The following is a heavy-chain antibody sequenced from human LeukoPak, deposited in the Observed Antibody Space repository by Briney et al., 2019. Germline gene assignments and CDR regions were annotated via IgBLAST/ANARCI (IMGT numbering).Heavy chain of an antibody. CDR3: ARDQGSAAISFDY. D-gene: IGHD2-2*02. Sequence: SQTLSLTCTVSGGSISSDTYYWNWIRQPAGKGLEWIGRIYTSGSTNYNPSLKSRVTISVDTSKNQFSLKLSSVTAADTAVYYCARDQGSAAISFDYWGQGTLVTVSS. CDR2: IYTSGST. J-gene: IGHJ4*02. CDR1: GGSISSDTYY. V-gene: IGHV4-61*02.